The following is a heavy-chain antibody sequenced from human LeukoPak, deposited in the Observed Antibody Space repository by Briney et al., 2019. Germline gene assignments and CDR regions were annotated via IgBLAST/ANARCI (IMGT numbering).Heavy chain of an antibody. J-gene: IGHJ4*02. V-gene: IGHV3-30*02. CDR3: AKDPYPRGSSRPDY. D-gene: IGHD3-16*01. Sequence: GGSLRLSCAASGFTFSSYGMHWVRQAPGKGLEWVAFIRYDGSNKYYADSVKGRFTISRDNSKNTLYLQMNSLRAEDTAVYYCAKDPYPRGSSRPDYWGQGTLVTVSS. CDR2: IRYDGSNK. CDR1: GFTFSSYG.